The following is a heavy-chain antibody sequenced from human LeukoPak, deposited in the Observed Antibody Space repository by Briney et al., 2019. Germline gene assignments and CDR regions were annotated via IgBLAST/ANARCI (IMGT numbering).Heavy chain of an antibody. Sequence: SETLSLTCAVSGGSISSGGYSWRWIRQPPGTGLEWIVYIYHSGSTYYNPSLKSRVTISVDRSKNQFSLKLSSVTAADTAVYYCARMVWGSGSYPYWFDPWGQGTLVTVSS. V-gene: IGHV4-30-2*01. D-gene: IGHD3-10*01. J-gene: IGHJ5*02. CDR2: IYHSGST. CDR3: ARMVWGSGSYPYWFDP. CDR1: GGSISSGGYS.